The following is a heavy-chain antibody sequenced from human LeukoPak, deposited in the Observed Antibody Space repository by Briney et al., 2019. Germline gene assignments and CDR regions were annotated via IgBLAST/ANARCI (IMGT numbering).Heavy chain of an antibody. CDR2: IHHSGST. J-gene: IGHJ6*03. CDR3: ARSRVGTTSGHYYYMDV. V-gene: IGHV4-34*01. CDR1: GGSFTDYY. D-gene: IGHD1-1*01. Sequence: SETLSLTCAVYGGSFTDYYWTWIRQPPGKGLEWIGEIHHSGSTNYSPSLNSRVTISVDTSKNQFSLKMTSVTAADTAIYYCARSRVGTTSGHYYYMDVWGKGTTVIVSS.